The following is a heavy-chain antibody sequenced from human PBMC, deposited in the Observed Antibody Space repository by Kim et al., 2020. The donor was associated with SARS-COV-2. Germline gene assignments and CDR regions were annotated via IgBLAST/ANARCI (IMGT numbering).Heavy chain of an antibody. CDR1: GFTVSSNY. V-gene: IGHV3-53*01. CDR3: ARLYYDILTGSEPGGMDV. D-gene: IGHD3-9*01. Sequence: GGSLRLSCAASGFTVSSNYMSWVRQAPGKGLEWVSVIYSGGSTYYADSVKGRFTISRDNSKNTLYLQMNSLRAEDTAVYYCARLYYDILTGSEPGGMDVWGQGTTVTVSS. CDR2: IYSGGST. J-gene: IGHJ6*02.